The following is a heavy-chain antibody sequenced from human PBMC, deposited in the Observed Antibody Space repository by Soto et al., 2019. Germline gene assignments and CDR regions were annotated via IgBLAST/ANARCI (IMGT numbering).Heavy chain of an antibody. CDR3: ARYRYGYSYFDY. D-gene: IGHD5-18*01. CDR1: GGTFSSYA. J-gene: IGHJ4*02. Sequence: QVQLVQSGAEVKRPGSSVKVSCKASGGTFSSYAISWVRQAPGQGLEWMGGIIPFFGTANYAQKFQGRVTITADESTSTAYMELSSLRSEDTAVYYCARYRYGYSYFDYWGQGTLVTVSS. V-gene: IGHV1-69*12. CDR2: IIPFFGTA.